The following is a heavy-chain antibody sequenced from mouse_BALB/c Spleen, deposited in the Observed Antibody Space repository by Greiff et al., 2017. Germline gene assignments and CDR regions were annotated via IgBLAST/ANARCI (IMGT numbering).Heavy chain of an antibody. CDR1: GYSITSDYA. CDR3: ARSQVRRYYAMDY. J-gene: IGHJ4*01. CDR2: ISYSGST. D-gene: IGHD2-14*01. V-gene: IGHV3-2*02. Sequence: EVQLQQSGPGLVKPSQSLSLTCTVTGYSITSDYAWTWIRQFPGNKLEWMGYISYSGSTSYNPSLKSRISITRDTSKNQFFLQLNSVTTEDTATYYCARSQVRRYYAMDYWGQGTSVTVSS.